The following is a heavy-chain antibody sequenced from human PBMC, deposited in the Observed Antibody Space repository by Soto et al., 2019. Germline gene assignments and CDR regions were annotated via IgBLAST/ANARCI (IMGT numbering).Heavy chain of an antibody. CDR1: GGSISSTDW. V-gene: IGHV4-4*02. J-gene: IGHJ5*02. CDR2: IYHSGST. CDR3: ARLSGSWHWFDP. D-gene: IGHD1-26*01. Sequence: QVQLQESGPGLVMPSGTLSLTCAVSGGSISSTDWWTWVRQSPGKGLEWIGEIYHSGSTNYNPSLKSRXXIXVXXSKNQFPLNLSSVTAAATAVYYCARLSGSWHWFDPWGQGTLVTVSS.